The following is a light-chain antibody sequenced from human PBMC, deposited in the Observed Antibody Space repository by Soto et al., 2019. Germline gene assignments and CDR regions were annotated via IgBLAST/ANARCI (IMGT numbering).Light chain of an antibody. J-gene: IGLJ1*01. CDR1: SSDIGYYNY. CDR3: TSYTLTSTLHV. CDR2: EVS. V-gene: IGLV2-14*01. Sequence: QSALTQPASVSGSPGQSITISCTGTSSDIGYYNYVSWYQHHPGKAPKLIVYEVSNRPSGLSNRFSDSKSGNTASLTISGLQAEDEADYYCTSYTLTSTLHVFGTGTKLTVL.